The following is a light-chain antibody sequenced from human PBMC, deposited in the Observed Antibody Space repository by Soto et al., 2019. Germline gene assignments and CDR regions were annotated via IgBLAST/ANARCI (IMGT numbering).Light chain of an antibody. J-gene: IGKJ2*01. CDR3: QQYVNSPPSYT. Sequence: EIVLTQSPGTLSLSPGERATLTCRASQSVSSNYLAWYQQRPGPAHRVLISGASSQAPGIPDRFSGSGSGTDFTLTISRREPEDVAFDYCQQYVNSPPSYTFGQGTKLEIK. CDR2: GAS. CDR1: QSVSSNY. V-gene: IGKV3-20*01.